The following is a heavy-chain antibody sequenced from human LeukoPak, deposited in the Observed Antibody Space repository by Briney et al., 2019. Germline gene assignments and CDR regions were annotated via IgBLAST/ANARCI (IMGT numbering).Heavy chain of an antibody. J-gene: IGHJ3*02. CDR2: ISYDGSNK. CDR3: AKVSGYFDGDDAFDI. D-gene: IGHD3-9*01. Sequence: SGGSLRLSCAASGFTFSSYGMHWVRQAPGKGLEWVAVISYDGSNKYYADSVKGRFTISRDNSKNTLYLQMNSLRAEDTAVYYCAKVSGYFDGDDAFDIWGQETMVTVSS. CDR1: GFTFSSYG. V-gene: IGHV3-30*18.